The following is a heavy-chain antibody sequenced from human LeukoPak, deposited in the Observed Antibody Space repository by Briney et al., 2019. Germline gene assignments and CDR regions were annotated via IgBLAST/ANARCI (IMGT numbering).Heavy chain of an antibody. Sequence: GGSLRLSCAASGFTFDHYTMHWVRQAPGKGLEWVSLISWDGVSTYYAGSVKGRFTISRDNRKNSVSLQMNSLRTEDTALYYCAKDGKGSNAYYYADHWGQGTLVTASS. D-gene: IGHD3-22*01. V-gene: IGHV3-43*01. CDR2: ISWDGVST. J-gene: IGHJ4*02. CDR1: GFTFDHYT. CDR3: AKDGKGSNAYYYADH.